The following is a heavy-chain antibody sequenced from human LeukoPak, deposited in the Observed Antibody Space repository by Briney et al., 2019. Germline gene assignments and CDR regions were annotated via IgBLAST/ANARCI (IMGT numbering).Heavy chain of an antibody. J-gene: IGHJ4*02. D-gene: IGHD3-10*01. CDR2: ISYDGSNK. V-gene: IGHV3-30*04. Sequence: GGSLRLSCAASGFAFSSYAMHWVRQAPGKGLEWVAVISYDGSNKYYADSVKGRFTISRDNSKNTLYLQMNSLRAEDTAVYYCARDGLGYYGSGSPQNYFDYWGQGTLVTVSS. CDR1: GFAFSSYA. CDR3: ARDGLGYYGSGSPQNYFDY.